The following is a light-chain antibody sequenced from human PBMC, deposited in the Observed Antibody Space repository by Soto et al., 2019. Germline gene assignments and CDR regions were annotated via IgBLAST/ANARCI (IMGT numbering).Light chain of an antibody. CDR2: GAS. CDR1: QSVSSSY. V-gene: IGKV3-20*01. CDR3: HQYGSSTGT. Sequence: EIVLTQSPGTLSLSPGERATLSCRASQSVSSSYLAWYQQKPGQAPRLLIYGASSRATGIPDRFSGSGSGTDFTHTISRLEPEDFAVYYCHQYGSSTGTVCQGTKVDSK. J-gene: IGKJ1*01.